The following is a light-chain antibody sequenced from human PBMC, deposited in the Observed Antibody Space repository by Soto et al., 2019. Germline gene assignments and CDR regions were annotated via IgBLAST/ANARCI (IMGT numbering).Light chain of an antibody. Sequence: SSVLTQPPSVSVAPGKTARITCGGNNIGSKSVHWYQQKPGQAPVLVIYYDTDRPSGIPERFSGSNSGNTATLTISRVEAGDEADYYCQVWDSSSDHPVVFGGGTKVTVL. J-gene: IGLJ2*01. CDR1: NIGSKS. V-gene: IGLV3-21*04. CDR2: YDT. CDR3: QVWDSSSDHPVV.